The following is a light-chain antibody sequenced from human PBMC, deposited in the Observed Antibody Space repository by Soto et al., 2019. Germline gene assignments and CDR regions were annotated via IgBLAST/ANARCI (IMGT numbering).Light chain of an antibody. V-gene: IGLV2-18*02. CDR2: EVS. CDR3: SSYSRSDTYV. J-gene: IGLJ1*01. CDR1: NNDVGGYKG. Sequence: QSALTQPPSVAGSPGQSVTISCTGSNNDVGGYKGVSWYQQPPGTAPKLILYEVSHRPSGVPDRFSGSKSGNTASLTISGLQAEDEADYYCSSYSRSDTYVFGTGTKLTVL.